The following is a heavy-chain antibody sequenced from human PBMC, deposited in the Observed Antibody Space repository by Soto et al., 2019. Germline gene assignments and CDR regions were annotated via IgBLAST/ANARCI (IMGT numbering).Heavy chain of an antibody. D-gene: IGHD2-2*02. CDR2: ITSSGGAT. J-gene: IGHJ4*02. V-gene: IGHV3-48*03. Sequence: PGGSLRLPWAPSGFGFSNYEMNWVRQAPGKGLEWVSYITSSGGATMYADSVKGRFTISRDNAKDSLYLQMNSLRVEDTAVYYCARGDCKTSCYIGFWGQGALVTVSS. CDR3: ARGDCKTSCYIGF. CDR1: GFGFSNYE.